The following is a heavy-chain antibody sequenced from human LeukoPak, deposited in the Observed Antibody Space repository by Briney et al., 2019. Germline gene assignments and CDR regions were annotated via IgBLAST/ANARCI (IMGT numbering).Heavy chain of an antibody. CDR1: GYTFSDFY. CDR3: ARVRIDDERACAY. Sequence: ASVTVSCKASGYTFSDFYIHWVRQAPGQGLEYVGWITPKSGDTYSPQRFQGRVTMTRDASISTAYMELSSLRSDDTAVYFCARVRIDDERACAYWGQGTLVTVS. D-gene: IGHD1-1*01. CDR2: ITPKSGDT. V-gene: IGHV1-2*02. J-gene: IGHJ4*02.